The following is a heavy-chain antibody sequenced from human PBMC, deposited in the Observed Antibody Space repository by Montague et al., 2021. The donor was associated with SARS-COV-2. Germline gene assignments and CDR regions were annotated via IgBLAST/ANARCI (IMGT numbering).Heavy chain of an antibody. CDR1: GFTFSSYA. V-gene: IGHV3-30*04. J-gene: IGHJ6*02. CDR2: ISYDGSNK. CDR3: ARDLGSYYGMDV. Sequence: SLRLSCAASGFTFSSYAMHWVRQAPGKGLEWVAVISYDGSNKYYADSVKGRFTISRDNSKNTLYLQMNSLRAEDTAVYYCARDLGSYYGMDVWAKGPRSPSP.